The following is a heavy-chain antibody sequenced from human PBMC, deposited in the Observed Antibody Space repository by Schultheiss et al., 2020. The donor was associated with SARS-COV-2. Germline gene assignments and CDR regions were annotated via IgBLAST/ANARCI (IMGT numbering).Heavy chain of an antibody. Sequence: GGSLRLSCAASGFTVSSNYMSWVRQAPGKGLEWVSHITGSGADTVYADSVKGRFTVSRDNSKNTLYLQMNSLRAEDTAVYYCARDGYYDSSGYYYEGGSEYFQHWGQGTLVTVSS. CDR3: ARDGYYDSSGYYYEGGSEYFQH. J-gene: IGHJ1*01. D-gene: IGHD3-22*01. CDR2: ITGSGADT. V-gene: IGHV3-66*03. CDR1: GFTVSSNY.